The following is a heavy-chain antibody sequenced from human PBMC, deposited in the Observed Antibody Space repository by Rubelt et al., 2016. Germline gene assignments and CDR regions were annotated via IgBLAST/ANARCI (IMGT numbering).Heavy chain of an antibody. D-gene: IGHD6-13*01. V-gene: IGHV3-30*02. CDR1: GFTFSNYG. CDR2: IRYDGSIT. J-gene: IGHJ4*02. CDR3: VSSSLDY. Sequence: VQLVESGGGLVQPGGSLRLSCAASGFTFSNYGMHWVRQAPGKGLEWVAFIRYDGSITYYADSVRGRFTNSRDNSKNTLYLQMNSLRAEETAVYYCVSSSLDYWGQGTLVTVSS.